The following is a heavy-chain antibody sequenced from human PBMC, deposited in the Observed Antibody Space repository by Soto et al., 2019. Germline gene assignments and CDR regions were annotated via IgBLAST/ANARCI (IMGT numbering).Heavy chain of an antibody. V-gene: IGHV4-34*01. CDR3: ARLPSRHLVDY. D-gene: IGHD3-3*02. CDR2: INHSGST. J-gene: IGHJ4*02. Sequence: PSETLSLTCAVYGGSFSDYYWSWIRQSPGKGLEWIGEINHSGSTNYNPSLKSRVTMSVDTSKNQFSLKLSSVTAADTSVYYCARLPSRHLVDYWGQGTLVTVSS. CDR1: GGSFSDYY.